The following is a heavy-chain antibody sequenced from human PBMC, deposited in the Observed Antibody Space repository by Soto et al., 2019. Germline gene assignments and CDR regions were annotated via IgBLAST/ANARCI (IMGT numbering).Heavy chain of an antibody. CDR3: ARKGNSSIAARGGGYFYY. V-gene: IGHV3-33*01. CDR2: IWYDGSNK. CDR1: GFTFSSYG. D-gene: IGHD6-6*01. J-gene: IGHJ4*02. Sequence: GGSLRLSCAASGFTFSSYGMHWVRQAPGKGLEWVAVIWYDGSNKYYADSVKGRFTISRDNSKNTLYLQMNSLRAEDTAVYYCARKGNSSIAARGGGYFYYWGQGTLVTVSS.